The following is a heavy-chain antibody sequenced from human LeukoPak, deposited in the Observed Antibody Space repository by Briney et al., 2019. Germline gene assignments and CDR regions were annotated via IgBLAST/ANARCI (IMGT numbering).Heavy chain of an antibody. CDR3: AKGPLYYYGDNAWFGP. J-gene: IGHJ5*02. CDR1: GFTFSSSA. V-gene: IGHV3-30*18. CDR2: VFSDGTYK. Sequence: GRSLTLSCAASGFTFSSSAVHWVRQAPGKGLEWVAVVFSDGTYKYYADSVKGRFTISRDNSKNMLFLQMNSLRAEDTAVYYCAKGPLYYYGDNAWFGPWGQGTLVTVSS. D-gene: IGHD4-17*01.